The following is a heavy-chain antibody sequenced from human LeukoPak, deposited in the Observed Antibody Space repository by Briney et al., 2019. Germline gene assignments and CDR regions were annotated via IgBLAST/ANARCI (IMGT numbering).Heavy chain of an antibody. CDR2: ISGSGGST. Sequence: GGSLRLSCAASGFTFSSYAMSWVRRAPGKGLEWVSAISGSGGSTYYADSVKGRFTISRDNSKNTLYLQMNSLRAEDTAVYYCAKYSYYDFWSGYQFDYWGQGTLVTVSS. D-gene: IGHD3-3*01. V-gene: IGHV3-23*01. J-gene: IGHJ4*02. CDR3: AKYSYYDFWSGYQFDY. CDR1: GFTFSSYA.